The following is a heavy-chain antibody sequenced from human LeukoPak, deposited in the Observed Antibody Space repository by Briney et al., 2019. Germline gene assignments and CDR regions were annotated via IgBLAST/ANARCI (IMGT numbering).Heavy chain of an antibody. CDR2: INTNTGNP. D-gene: IGHD5/OR15-5a*01. J-gene: IGHJ4*02. V-gene: IGHV7-4-1*02. CDR1: GYTFTTYA. Sequence: GASVKVSCKASGYTFTTYALNWVRQAPGQGLEWMGWINTNTGNPTYAQGFTGRFVFSLDTSVRTTYLQISSLKVEDTAVYYCARDQGVYVYKGIDYWGQGTLVTVSS. CDR3: ARDQGVYVYKGIDY.